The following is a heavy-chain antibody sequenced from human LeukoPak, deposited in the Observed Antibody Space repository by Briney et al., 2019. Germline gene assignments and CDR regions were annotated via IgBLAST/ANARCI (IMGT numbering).Heavy chain of an antibody. CDR2: IYYSGST. J-gene: IGHJ3*02. CDR3: ARGNDYGGNIDAFDI. CDR1: GGSINSGGYY. V-gene: IGHV4-31*03. D-gene: IGHD4-23*01. Sequence: SETLSLTCSVSGGSINSGGYYWSWIRQHPGKGLEWIGYIYYSGSTYYNPSLKSRVTISVDTSKKQFSSRLSSVTAADTAVYYCARGNDYGGNIDAFDIWGQGTMVTVSS.